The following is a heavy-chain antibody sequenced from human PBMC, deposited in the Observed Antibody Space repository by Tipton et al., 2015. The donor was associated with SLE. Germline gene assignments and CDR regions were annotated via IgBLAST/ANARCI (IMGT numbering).Heavy chain of an antibody. Sequence: TLSLTCTVSGYSISNGFYWGWIRQPPGKGLEWIGSLYRSGSTYNNPSLKGRVTMSVDTSSNLFSLNLSSVTAADSAVYYCARDAYDRNDYYSVGGAFDFWGQGIVVTVSS. D-gene: IGHD3-22*01. CDR3: ARDAYDRNDYYSVGGAFDF. J-gene: IGHJ3*01. CDR1: GYSISNGFY. V-gene: IGHV4-38-2*02. CDR2: LYRSGST.